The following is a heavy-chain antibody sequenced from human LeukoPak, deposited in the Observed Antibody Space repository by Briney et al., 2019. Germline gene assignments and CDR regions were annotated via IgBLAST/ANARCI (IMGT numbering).Heavy chain of an antibody. V-gene: IGHV3-53*01. CDR3: ARRRMATFDY. D-gene: IGHD5-24*01. CDR1: GFTVSSNY. Sequence: GGSLRLSCAASGFTVSSNYMSWVREAPGKGLECVSVIYSGGSTYYADSVQGRFTISRDNSKNTLYLQMNSLRAEDTAVYYCARRRMATFDYWGQGTLVTVSS. CDR2: IYSGGST. J-gene: IGHJ4*02.